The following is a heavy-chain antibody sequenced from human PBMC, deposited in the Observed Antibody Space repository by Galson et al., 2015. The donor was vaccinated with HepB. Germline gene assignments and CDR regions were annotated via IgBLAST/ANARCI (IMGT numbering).Heavy chain of an antibody. CDR3: ARLGAPLEWLLMPLPRDNWFDP. CDR2: ISSSSSTI. D-gene: IGHD3-3*01. J-gene: IGHJ5*02. Sequence: SLRLSCAASGFTFSSYSMNWVRQAPGKGLEWVSYISSSSSTIYYADSVKGRFTISRDNAKNSLYLQMNSLRAEDTAVYYCARLGAPLEWLLMPLPRDNWFDPWGQGTLVTVSS. V-gene: IGHV3-48*01. CDR1: GFTFSSYS.